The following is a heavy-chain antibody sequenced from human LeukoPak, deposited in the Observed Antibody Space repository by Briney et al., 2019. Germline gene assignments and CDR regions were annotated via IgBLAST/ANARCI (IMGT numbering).Heavy chain of an antibody. CDR1: GGSISSYY. CDR2: IYHSGST. J-gene: IGHJ4*02. V-gene: IGHV4-38-2*02. CDR3: ARDDSSGYYLSPFDY. Sequence: PSETLSLTCTVSGGSISSYYWGWLRQPPGKGLEWLGSIYHSGSTYYNPSLKSRVTISVDTSNNQFSLKLRSVTAADTAVYYCARDDSSGYYLSPFDYWGQGTLVTVSS. D-gene: IGHD3-22*01.